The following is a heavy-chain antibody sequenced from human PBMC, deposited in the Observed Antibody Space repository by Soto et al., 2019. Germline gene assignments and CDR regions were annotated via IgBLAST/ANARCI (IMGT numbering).Heavy chain of an antibody. V-gene: IGHV3-23*01. CDR3: VKDGPIITMVRGVITAKFDY. CDR1: GFPFSSYS. CDR2: ISGSGGST. J-gene: IGHJ4*02. Sequence: GGSLSLSCAASGFPFSSYSMSWVRQAPGKGLEWVSAISGSGGSTYYADSVKGRFTISRDNSKNTLYLQMNSLRAEDTAVYYCVKDGPIITMVRGVITAKFDYWGQGTLVTVSS. D-gene: IGHD3-10*01.